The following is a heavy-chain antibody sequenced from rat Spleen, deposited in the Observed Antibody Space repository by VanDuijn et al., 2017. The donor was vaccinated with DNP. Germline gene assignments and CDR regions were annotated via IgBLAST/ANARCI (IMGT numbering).Heavy chain of an antibody. D-gene: IGHD1-9*01. Sequence: EVQLVETGGGLVQPGRSLKLSCVASGFTFSSYWMYWIRQAPGKGLEWVASINTDGGSTYYPDSVKGRFTISRDNAKNTLYLQMNSLRSEDTATYYCVRSTTGIRGYYFDYWGQGVMVTVSS. CDR1: GFTFSSYW. V-gene: IGHV5-58*01. CDR3: VRSTTGIRGYYFDY. J-gene: IGHJ2*01. CDR2: INTDGGST.